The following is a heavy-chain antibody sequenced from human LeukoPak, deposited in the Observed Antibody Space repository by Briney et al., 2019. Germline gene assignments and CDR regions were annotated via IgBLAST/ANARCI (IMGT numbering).Heavy chain of an antibody. CDR3: AGNYYGSGSYYSEDRY. CDR2: IYTSGST. D-gene: IGHD3-10*01. V-gene: IGHV4-61*02. Sequence: PSETLSLTCTVSGGSISSGSYYWSWIRQPAGKGLEWIGRIYTSGSTNYNPSLKSRVTISIDTSKNQFSLKLSSVTAADTAVYYCAGNYYGSGSYYSEDRYWGQGTLVTVSS. J-gene: IGHJ4*02. CDR1: GGSISSGSYY.